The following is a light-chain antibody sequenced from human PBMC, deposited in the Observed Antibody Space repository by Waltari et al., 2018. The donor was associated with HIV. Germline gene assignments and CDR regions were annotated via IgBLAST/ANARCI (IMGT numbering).Light chain of an antibody. CDR1: GNNVGNQG. Sequence: QAGLTQPPSVSKGLRQTATLTCTGNGNNVGNQGAAWLQQHQGHPPKLLSYRNNNRPSGISERFSASRSGNTASLTITGLQLEDEADYYCSAWDSSLSVWVFGGGTKLTVL. V-gene: IGLV10-54*01. CDR2: RNN. J-gene: IGLJ3*02. CDR3: SAWDSSLSVWV.